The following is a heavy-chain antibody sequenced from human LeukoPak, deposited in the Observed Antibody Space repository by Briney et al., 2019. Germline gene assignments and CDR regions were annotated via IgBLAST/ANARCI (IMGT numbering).Heavy chain of an antibody. J-gene: IGHJ3*02. CDR2: KYYSGSA. CDR1: GVSVSDGRYY. Sequence: SESLSLTCNVAGVSVSDGRYYWTWLRQHPGKGLEWIGYKYYSGSAKYNPSLQSRPTISIDTSKNQFSLHLSSVTAADTATYYCAAPYCSSISCLDVFNMWGQGTRVTVSS. CDR3: AAPYCSSISCLDVFNM. V-gene: IGHV4-31*03. D-gene: IGHD2-2*01.